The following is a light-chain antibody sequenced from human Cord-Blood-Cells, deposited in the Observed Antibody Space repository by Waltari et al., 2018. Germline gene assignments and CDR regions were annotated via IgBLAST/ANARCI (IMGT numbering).Light chain of an antibody. Sequence: SALTQPASVSGSPGQSITISCTGTSSDVGGYNYVSGYQQHQGKAPKLMIYDVRNRPSGVSNRFSGSKSGNTASLTISGLQAEDEADYYCSSYTSSSTLVVFGTGTKVTVL. V-gene: IGLV2-14*01. CDR2: DVR. CDR1: SSDVGGYNY. J-gene: IGLJ1*01. CDR3: SSYTSSSTLVV.